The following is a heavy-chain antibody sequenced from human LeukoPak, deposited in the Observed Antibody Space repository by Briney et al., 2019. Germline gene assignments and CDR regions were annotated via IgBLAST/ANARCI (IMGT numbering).Heavy chain of an antibody. Sequence: GGSLRLSCAASGFTFSDAWMNWVRQAPGKGLEWVAVISYDGSNKYYADSVKGRFTISRDNSKNTLYLQMNSLRADDTAVYYCARPGCGGNCYYRMDVWGKGTTVAVSS. CDR3: ARPGCGGNCYYRMDV. CDR2: ISYDGSNK. CDR1: GFTFSDAW. J-gene: IGHJ6*04. D-gene: IGHD2-21*01. V-gene: IGHV3-30*07.